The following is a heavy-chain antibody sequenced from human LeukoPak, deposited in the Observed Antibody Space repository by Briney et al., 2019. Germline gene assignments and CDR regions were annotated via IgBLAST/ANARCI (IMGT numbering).Heavy chain of an antibody. D-gene: IGHD3-10*01. Sequence: AGSLRLSCAASGFTVSSNYMSWVRQAPGKGLEWVSVLYSGGSTYYADSVKGRFTISRDNSKNTLYLQMNSLRDEDTAVYYCARDHEGFGELDYWGQGTLVTVSS. J-gene: IGHJ4*02. CDR3: ARDHEGFGELDY. CDR2: LYSGGST. CDR1: GFTVSSNY. V-gene: IGHV3-53*01.